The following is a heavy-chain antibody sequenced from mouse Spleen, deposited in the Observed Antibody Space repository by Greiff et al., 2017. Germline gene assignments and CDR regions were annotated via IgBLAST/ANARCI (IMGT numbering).Heavy chain of an antibody. J-gene: IGHJ1*01. Sequence: EVQRVESGGGLVKPGGSLKLSCAASGFAFSSYDMSWVRQTPEKRLEWVATISSGGSYTYYPDSVKGRFTISRDNARNTLYLQMSSLRSEDTALYYCARHRLGHWYFDVWGAGTTVTVSS. V-gene: IGHV5-9*02. CDR2: ISSGGSYT. CDR1: GFAFSSYD. D-gene: IGHD3-1*01. CDR3: ARHRLGHWYFDV.